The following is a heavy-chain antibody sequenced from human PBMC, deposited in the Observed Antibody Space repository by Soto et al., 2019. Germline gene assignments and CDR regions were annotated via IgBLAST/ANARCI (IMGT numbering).Heavy chain of an antibody. CDR1: GGSLSNYG. CDR2: IIPVFGTP. Sequence: QVQLVQSGAEVKKPGSSVKVSCKASGGSLSNYGISWVRQAPGQGLEWMRAIIPVFGTPNYAQNFQDRVTITADESTTTVYMEVRSLTSEDTAVYYCARGDATKIVVTTYYAMDVWGQGTTVTVSS. D-gene: IGHD3-22*01. J-gene: IGHJ6*02. CDR3: ARGDATKIVVTTYYAMDV. V-gene: IGHV1-69*12.